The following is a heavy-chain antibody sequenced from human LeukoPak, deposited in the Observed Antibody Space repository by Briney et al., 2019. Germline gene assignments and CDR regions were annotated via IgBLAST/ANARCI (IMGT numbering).Heavy chain of an antibody. CDR3: ASPGYPNYDYVWGTEHYYYYYYMDV. Sequence: GGSLRLSCAASGFTSSDYYMSWIRQAPGKGLEWVSYISSSGSTIYYADSVKGRFTISRDNAKNSLYLQMNSLRAEDTAVYYCASPGYPNYDYVWGTEHYYYYYYMDVWGKGTTVTVSS. J-gene: IGHJ6*03. CDR1: GFTSSDYY. V-gene: IGHV3-11*01. CDR2: ISSSGSTI. D-gene: IGHD3-16*01.